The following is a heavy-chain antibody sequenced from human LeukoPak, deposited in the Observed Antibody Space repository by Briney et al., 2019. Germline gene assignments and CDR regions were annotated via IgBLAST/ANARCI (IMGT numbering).Heavy chain of an antibody. Sequence: SETLSLTCTVSGGSISSGGYYWSWTRQHPGKGLEWIGYIYYSGSTYYNPSLKSRVTISVDTSKNQSSLKLSSVTAADTAVYYCARDDPLGLIFDYWGQGTLVTVSS. CDR3: ARDDPLGLIFDY. V-gene: IGHV4-31*03. J-gene: IGHJ4*02. CDR1: GGSISSGGYY. D-gene: IGHD3-10*01. CDR2: IYYSGST.